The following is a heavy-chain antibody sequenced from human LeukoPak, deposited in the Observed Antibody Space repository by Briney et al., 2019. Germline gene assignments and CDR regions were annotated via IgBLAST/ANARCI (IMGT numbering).Heavy chain of an antibody. J-gene: IGHJ4*02. CDR3: ARDKVAYY. D-gene: IGHD2-15*01. CDR1: GGSISSYY. Sequence: SETLSLTCTVSGGSISSYYWSRIRQPPGKGLEWIGYIYYSGSTNYNPSLKSRVTISVDTSKNQFSLKLSSVTAADTAVYYCARDKVAYYWGQGTLVTVSS. V-gene: IGHV4-59*01. CDR2: IYYSGST.